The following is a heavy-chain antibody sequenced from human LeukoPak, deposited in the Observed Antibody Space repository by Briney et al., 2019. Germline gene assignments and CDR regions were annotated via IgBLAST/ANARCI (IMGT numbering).Heavy chain of an antibody. Sequence: SETLSLTCSVSGGPITRSAYYWVWVRQSPGRGLEWRGSIYSNGDTYYNPSFESRDTIAIETSKNQFSLKMTSVTAADTAVYFCTSRGFRLPLDAFDVWGQGTRVAVSS. CDR1: GGPITRSAYY. CDR3: TSRGFRLPLDAFDV. D-gene: IGHD5-24*01. J-gene: IGHJ3*01. V-gene: IGHV4-39*01. CDR2: IYSNGDT.